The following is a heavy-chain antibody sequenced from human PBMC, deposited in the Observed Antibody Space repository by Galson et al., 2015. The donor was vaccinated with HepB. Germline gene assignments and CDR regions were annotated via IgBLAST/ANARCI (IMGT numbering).Heavy chain of an antibody. D-gene: IGHD3-16*02. V-gene: IGHV3-11*06. J-gene: IGHJ4*02. CDR1: GFTFSDYY. Sequence: SLRLSCAASGFTFSDYYVSWIRQAPGKGLEWVSYISSSSSYTNYADSVKGRFTISRDNAKNSLYLQMNSLRAEDTAVYYCARESRKGDDYVWGSYRYSAYYFDYWGQRTLATVSS. CDR2: ISSSSSYT. CDR3: ARESRKGDDYVWGSYRYSAYYFDY.